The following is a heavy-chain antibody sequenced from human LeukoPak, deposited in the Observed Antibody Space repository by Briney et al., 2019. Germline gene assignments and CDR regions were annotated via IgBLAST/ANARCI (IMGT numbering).Heavy chain of an antibody. Sequence: ASVKVSCKASGGTFSSYAISWVRQAPGQGLEWMGRIIPILGIANYAQKFQGRVTITADKSTSTAYMELSSLRSEDTAVYSCAAAGDYDILPGYYSALDYWGQGTLVTVSS. CDR1: GGTFSSYA. J-gene: IGHJ4*02. V-gene: IGHV1-69*04. D-gene: IGHD3-9*01. CDR3: AAAGDYDILPGYYSALDY. CDR2: IIPILGIA.